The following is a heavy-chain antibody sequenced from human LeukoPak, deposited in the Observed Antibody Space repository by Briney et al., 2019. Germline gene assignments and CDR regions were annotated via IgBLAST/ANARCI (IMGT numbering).Heavy chain of an antibody. CDR3: AISYDDYGDY. V-gene: IGHV4-59*12. D-gene: IGHD4-17*01. Sequence: SETLSLTCTVSGGSITNYYWTWIRQPPGKGLEWIGNVYYSGSTNYNPSLKSRVTISVDTSKNQFSLKLTSVTAADTAVYYCAISYDDYGDYWGQGTLVTVSS. CDR2: VYYSGST. J-gene: IGHJ4*02. CDR1: GGSITNYY.